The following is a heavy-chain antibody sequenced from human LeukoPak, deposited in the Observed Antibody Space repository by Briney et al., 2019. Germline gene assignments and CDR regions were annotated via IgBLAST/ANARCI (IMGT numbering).Heavy chain of an antibody. V-gene: IGHV4-59*01. Sequence: SETLSLTCTVSGGSISSYYWSWIRQPPGKGLEWIGYIYYSGSTNYNPSLKSRVTISVDTSKNQFPLKLSSVTAADTAVYYCARVSPALRNVQHWGQGTLVTVSS. CDR2: IYYSGST. CDR3: ARVSPALRNVQH. D-gene: IGHD1-14*01. J-gene: IGHJ1*01. CDR1: GGSISSYY.